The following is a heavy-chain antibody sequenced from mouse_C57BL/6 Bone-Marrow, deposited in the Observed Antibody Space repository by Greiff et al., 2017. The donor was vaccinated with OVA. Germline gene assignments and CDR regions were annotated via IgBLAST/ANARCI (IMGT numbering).Heavy chain of an antibody. J-gene: IGHJ2*01. CDR1: GYTFTSYD. CDR3: ARLTTVVATGDY. Sequence: VQLQQSGPELVKPGASVKLSCKASGYTFTSYDINWVKQRPGQGLEWIGWIYPRDGSTTYNEKFKGKATLTVDTSSSTAYMELHSLTSEDSAVYFCARLTTVVATGDYWGQGTTLTVSS. D-gene: IGHD1-1*01. V-gene: IGHV1-85*01. CDR2: IYPRDGST.